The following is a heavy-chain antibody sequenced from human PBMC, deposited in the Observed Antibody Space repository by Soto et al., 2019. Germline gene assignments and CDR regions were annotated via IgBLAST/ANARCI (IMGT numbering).Heavy chain of an antibody. V-gene: IGHV3-23*01. D-gene: IGHD3-22*01. J-gene: IGHJ4*02. Sequence: GGSLRLSCVASGFSFKSYEMNWVRQAPGKGLEWVSAISDGGDTTYYADSAKGRFTISRDNSKNTLYLQMDSLRAEDTAIYYCAKNRGIIMIVESWGQGTLVTVSS. CDR1: GFSFKSYE. CDR2: ISDGGDTT. CDR3: AKNRGIIMIVES.